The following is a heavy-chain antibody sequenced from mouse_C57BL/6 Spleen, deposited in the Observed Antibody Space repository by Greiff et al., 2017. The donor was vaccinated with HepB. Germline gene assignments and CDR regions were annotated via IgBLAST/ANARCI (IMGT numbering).Heavy chain of an antibody. CDR1: GYTFTSYW. D-gene: IGHD1-1*01. CDR2: IYPGSGST. Sequence: QVQLQQSGAELVKPGASVKMSCKASGYTFTSYWITWVKQRPGQGLEWIGDIYPGSGSTNYNEKFKSKATLTVDTSSSTAYMQLSSLTSEDSAVYYCAREGRLRTSYAMDYWGQGTSVTVSS. J-gene: IGHJ4*01. CDR3: AREGRLRTSYAMDY. V-gene: IGHV1-55*01.